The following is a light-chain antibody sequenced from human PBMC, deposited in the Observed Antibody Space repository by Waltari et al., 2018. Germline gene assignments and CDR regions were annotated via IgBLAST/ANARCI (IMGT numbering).Light chain of an antibody. CDR3: SSYTSSGSLDVL. J-gene: IGLJ2*01. CDR1: SSDVGGYKY. Sequence: QSALTQPASVSGSRGQSITISCTGTSSDVGGYKYVSWYQQHPGKATKLMIYEVSNRPSGVSNRFSGSKSGNTASLTISGLQAEDEADYFCSSYTSSGSLDVLFGGGTKLTVL. CDR2: EVS. V-gene: IGLV2-14*01.